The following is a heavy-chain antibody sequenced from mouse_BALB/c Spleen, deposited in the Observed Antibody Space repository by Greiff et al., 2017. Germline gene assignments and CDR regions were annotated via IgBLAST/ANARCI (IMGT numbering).Heavy chain of an antibody. J-gene: IGHJ4*01. D-gene: IGHD2-4*01. V-gene: IGHV2-6-7*01. CDR2: IWGDGST. Sequence: QVQLQQSGPGLVAPSQSLSITCTVSGFSLTGYGVNWVRQPPGKGLEWLGMIWGDGSTDYNSALKSRLSISKDNSKSQVFLKMNSLQTDDTARYYCARGSLYDYGGGNAMDYWGQGTSVTVSS. CDR3: ARGSLYDYGGGNAMDY. CDR1: GFSLTGYG.